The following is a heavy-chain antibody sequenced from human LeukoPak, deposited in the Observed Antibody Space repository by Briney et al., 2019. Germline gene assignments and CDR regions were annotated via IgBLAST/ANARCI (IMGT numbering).Heavy chain of an antibody. V-gene: IGHV3-66*01. CDR1: GFTVSSNY. J-gene: IGHJ4*02. Sequence: GGSLRLSCAASGFTVSSNYMSCVRQAPGKGLEWVSLIYSGGSAYYADSVKGRFTISRDNSKNTLYLQMNSLRAEDTAVYYCATDPGGYYWGQGTLVTVSS. D-gene: IGHD6-25*01. CDR3: ATDPGGYY. CDR2: IYSGGSA.